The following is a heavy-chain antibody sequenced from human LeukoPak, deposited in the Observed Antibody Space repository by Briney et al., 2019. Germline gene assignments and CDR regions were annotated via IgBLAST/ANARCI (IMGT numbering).Heavy chain of an antibody. Sequence: GGSLRLSCAASGFTFSSYEMNWVRQAPGKGLEGVSYISSGGSNIYYADSVKGRFTISRDNAKNSLYLQMNSLRAEDTAMYYCARDTYGSGNSYNAPLDYWGQGTLVTVSS. CDR1: GFTFSSYE. D-gene: IGHD3-10*01. J-gene: IGHJ4*02. CDR3: ARDTYGSGNSYNAPLDY. CDR2: ISSGGSNI. V-gene: IGHV3-48*03.